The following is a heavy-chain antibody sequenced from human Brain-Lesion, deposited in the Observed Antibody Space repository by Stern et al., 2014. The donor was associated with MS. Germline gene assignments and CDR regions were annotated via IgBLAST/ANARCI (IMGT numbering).Heavy chain of an antibody. D-gene: IGHD3-10*01. V-gene: IGHV4-39*01. Sequence: MQLVESGPGLVKPSETLSLTCTVSGGSISSSSYYWGWIRQPPGKGLEWIGSIYYRGSTYYNPSLKSRVTISMDTSKNQFSLSLSSGTAADTAVYFCAKLWLGELPESPFDYWGQGTLVTVSS. CDR3: AKLWLGELPESPFDY. CDR1: GGSISSSSYY. J-gene: IGHJ4*02. CDR2: IYYRGST.